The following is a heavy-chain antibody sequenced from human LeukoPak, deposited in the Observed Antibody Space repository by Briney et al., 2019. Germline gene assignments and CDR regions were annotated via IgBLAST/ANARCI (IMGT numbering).Heavy chain of an antibody. D-gene: IGHD3-10*01. V-gene: IGHV1-18*01. CDR1: GYTFTSYG. Sequence: ASVKVSCKASGYTFTSYGISWVRQALGQGLEWMGWVSAYNGNTNYAQKLQGRVTMTTDTSTSTAYMELRSLRSDDTAVYYCARDRRITMVRGVMLYYYYGMDVWGQGTTVTVSS. CDR3: ARDRRITMVRGVMLYYYYGMDV. CDR2: VSAYNGNT. J-gene: IGHJ6*02.